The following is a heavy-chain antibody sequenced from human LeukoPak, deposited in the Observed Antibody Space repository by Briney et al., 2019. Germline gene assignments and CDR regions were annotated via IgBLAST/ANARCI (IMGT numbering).Heavy chain of an antibody. CDR3: AKLEGTYYYDSSGYYSQDY. V-gene: IGHV3-23*01. CDR2: ISGSGGST. J-gene: IGHJ4*02. D-gene: IGHD3-22*01. Sequence: PRGSLRLSCAASGFTLSSYAMSWVRQAPGKGLEWVSAISGSGGSTYYADSVKGRFTISRDNSKNTLYLQMNSLRAEDTAVYYCAKLEGTYYYDSSGYYSQDYWGQGTLVTVSS. CDR1: GFTLSSYA.